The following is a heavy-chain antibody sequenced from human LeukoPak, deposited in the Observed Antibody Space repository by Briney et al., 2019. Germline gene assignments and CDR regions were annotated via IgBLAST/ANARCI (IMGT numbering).Heavy chain of an antibody. CDR2: IYTTGST. CDR1: GGSISSGNYY. CDR3: ARVSFGSGYYNYMDV. Sequence: PSETLSLTCTVSGGSISSGNYYWSWIRQPAGKGLEWIGRIYTTGSTNYNPSLKSRVTISVDTSKNQFSLKLSSVTAADTAVYYCARVSFGSGYYNYMDVWGKGTTVTVSS. D-gene: IGHD3-10*01. V-gene: IGHV4-61*02. J-gene: IGHJ6*03.